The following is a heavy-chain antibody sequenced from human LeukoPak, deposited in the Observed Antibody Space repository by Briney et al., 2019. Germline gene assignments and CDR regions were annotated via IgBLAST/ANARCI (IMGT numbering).Heavy chain of an antibody. CDR1: GGSFSGYY. Sequence: SETLSLTCAVYGGSFSGYYWSWIRQPPGKGLEWIGEINHSGSTNYNPSLKSRGTISVDTSKNQFPLKPSSVTTADTAVYYCARGNGDPYYYYYGMDVWGQGTTVTVSS. J-gene: IGHJ6*02. V-gene: IGHV4-34*01. CDR2: INHSGST. D-gene: IGHD4-17*01. CDR3: ARGNGDPYYYYYGMDV.